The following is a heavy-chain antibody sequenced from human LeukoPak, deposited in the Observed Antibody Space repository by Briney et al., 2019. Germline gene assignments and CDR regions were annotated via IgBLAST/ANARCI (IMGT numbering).Heavy chain of an antibody. CDR1: GFTFDDYA. Sequence: GGSLRLSCAASGFTFDDYAMHWVRQAPGKGLEWVALISWEGDTTYYADSVRGRFTISRDNSKSSMYLQMNSLRTEDTAFYYCTRDTDYASATNYFDSWGQGTLVSVSS. CDR2: ISWEGDTT. J-gene: IGHJ4*02. D-gene: IGHD3-10*01. V-gene: IGHV3-43*01. CDR3: TRDTDYASATNYFDS.